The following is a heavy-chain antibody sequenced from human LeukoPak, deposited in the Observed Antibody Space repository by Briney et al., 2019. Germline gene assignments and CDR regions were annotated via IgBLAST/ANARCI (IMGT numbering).Heavy chain of an antibody. CDR1: GYTFTSFG. CDR3: ARDSTTLDY. V-gene: IGHV1-18*01. Sequence: ASVKVSCKASGYTFTSFGISWVRQAPGQGLEWMGWISPYSGNTNYAQKLQGRDTVTTDTSTSTAYMELRSLRSDDTAVYYCARDSTTLDYWGQGTLVTVSS. D-gene: IGHD1-1*01. J-gene: IGHJ4*02. CDR2: ISPYSGNT.